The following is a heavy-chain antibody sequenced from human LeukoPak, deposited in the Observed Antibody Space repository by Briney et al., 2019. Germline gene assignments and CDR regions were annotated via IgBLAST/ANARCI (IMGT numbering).Heavy chain of an antibody. Sequence: GGSLRLSCAASGFTFSDSWMGWVRQAPGKGLEWISYISTSGDAIYYADSVKGRFIISRDNAKNSLYLQMNSLRDEDTAMYYCARERWGLLGYWGQGTLATVSS. CDR3: ARERWGLLGY. J-gene: IGHJ4*02. V-gene: IGHV3-11*04. D-gene: IGHD2-21*01. CDR2: ISTSGDAI. CDR1: GFTFSDSW.